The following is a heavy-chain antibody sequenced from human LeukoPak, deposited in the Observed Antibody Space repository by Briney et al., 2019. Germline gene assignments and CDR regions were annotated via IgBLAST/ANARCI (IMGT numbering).Heavy chain of an antibody. D-gene: IGHD3-10*01. V-gene: IGHV3-48*03. CDR3: ASLSLWFGESGDNEIDI. J-gene: IGHJ3*02. Sequence: GGSLRLSCAASGFTFSSYEMNWVRQAPGKGLEWVSYISSSGSTIYYADSVKGRFTISRDNAKNSLYLQMNSLRAEDTAVYYCASLSLWFGESGDNEIDIWGQGTMVTVSS. CDR1: GFTFSSYE. CDR2: ISSSGSTI.